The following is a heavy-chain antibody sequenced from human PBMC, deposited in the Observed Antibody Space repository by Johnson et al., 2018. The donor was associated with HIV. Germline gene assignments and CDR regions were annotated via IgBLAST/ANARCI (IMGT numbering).Heavy chain of an antibody. D-gene: IGHD3-9*01. CDR1: GFSFSRFW. CDR3: ARGLDAAGDAFDI. Sequence: QVQLVESGGGLVQPGGSLRLSCAASGFSFSRFWMSWVRQPPGKGLEWVAVISFDGSNKHYGDSLRGRFTISRDNSKNTLSLQMNSLTAEDTAIYYCARGLDAAGDAFDIWGQGTMVTVSS. J-gene: IGHJ3*02. V-gene: IGHV3-30*03. CDR2: ISFDGSNK.